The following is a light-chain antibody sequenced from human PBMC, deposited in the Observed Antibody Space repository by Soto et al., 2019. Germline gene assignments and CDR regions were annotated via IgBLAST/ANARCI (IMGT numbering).Light chain of an antibody. CDR3: QQRSNWPP. CDR2: DAS. V-gene: IGKV3-11*01. CDR1: QSVSSY. Sequence: EIVLTQSPATLSLSPGERATLSCRASQSVSSYLAWYQQKPGQAPRLLIYDASNRATGIPARFSGSGSGTDFTLTISSLEPEAFEVYYCQQRSNWPPFGQGTRLEIK. J-gene: IGKJ5*01.